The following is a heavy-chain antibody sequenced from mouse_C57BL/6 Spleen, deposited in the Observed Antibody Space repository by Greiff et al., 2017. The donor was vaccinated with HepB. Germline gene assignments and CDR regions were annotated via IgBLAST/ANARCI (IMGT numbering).Heavy chain of an antibody. CDR1: GFTFSDYG. J-gene: IGHJ4*01. CDR3: ARLRVYYGSSYDAMDY. Sequence: EVKLMESGGGLVKPGGSLKLSCAASGFTFSDYGMHWVRQAPEKGLEWVAYISSGSSTIYYADTVKGRFTISRDNAKNTLFLQMTSLRSEDTAMYYCARLRVYYGSSYDAMDYWGQGTSVTVSS. CDR2: ISSGSSTI. V-gene: IGHV5-17*01. D-gene: IGHD1-1*01.